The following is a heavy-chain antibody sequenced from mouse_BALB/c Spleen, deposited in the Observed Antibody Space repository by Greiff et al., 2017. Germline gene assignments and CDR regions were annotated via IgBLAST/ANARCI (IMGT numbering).Heavy chain of an antibody. CDR3: ARYGGNYTFAY. Sequence: VQLQQSGGGLVQPGGSRKLSCAASGFTFSSFGMHWVRQAPEKGLEWVAYISSGSSTIYYADTVKGRFTISRDNPKNTLFLQMTSLRSEDTAMYYCARYGGNYTFAYWGQGTLVTVSA. V-gene: IGHV5-17*02. CDR1: GFTFSSFG. J-gene: IGHJ3*01. D-gene: IGHD2-1*01. CDR2: ISSGSSTI.